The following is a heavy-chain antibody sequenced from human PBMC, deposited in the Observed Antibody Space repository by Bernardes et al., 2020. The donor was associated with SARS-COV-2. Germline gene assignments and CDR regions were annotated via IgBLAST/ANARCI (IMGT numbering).Heavy chain of an antibody. CDR1: GFTFSGYW. V-gene: IGHV3-7*01. CDR2: IKQDGIDK. D-gene: IGHD3-16*01. CDR3: ARLRGGYIDS. J-gene: IGHJ4*02. Sequence: GGSLRLSCAASGFTFSGYWMTWVRQAPGKGLEWVANIKQDGIDKYYVDSVKGRFTISRDNTENSLYLQLNSLRAEDTAVFYCARLRGGYIDSWGQGTLVTVSS.